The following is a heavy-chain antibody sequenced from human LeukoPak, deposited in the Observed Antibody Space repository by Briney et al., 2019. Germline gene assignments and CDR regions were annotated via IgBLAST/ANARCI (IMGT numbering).Heavy chain of an antibody. V-gene: IGHV4-61*01. Sequence: SETLSLTCTVSGSSVSSGNYYWSWIRQPPGKGLEWIGYISYSGSTNYNPSLKSRVTISLNTSKNQFSLKLSSVTAAGTAVYYCARDRSIAVPYTYYYYGLDVWGQGTTVTVSS. D-gene: IGHD6-19*01. CDR3: ARDRSIAVPYTYYYYGLDV. CDR2: ISYSGST. CDR1: GSSVSSGNYY. J-gene: IGHJ6*02.